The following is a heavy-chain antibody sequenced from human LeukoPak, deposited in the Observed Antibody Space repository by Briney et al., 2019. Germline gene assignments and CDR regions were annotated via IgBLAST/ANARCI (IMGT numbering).Heavy chain of an antibody. V-gene: IGHV3-30-3*01. CDR1: GFTFSSYA. J-gene: IGHJ4*02. Sequence: GGSLRLSCAASGFTFSSYAMHWVRQAPGKGLEWVAVISYDGSNKYYADSVKGRFTISRDNSKNTLYLQMNSLRAEDTAVYYCARAPRSWGFDYWDQGTLVTVSS. CDR2: ISYDGSNK. CDR3: ARAPRSWGFDY. D-gene: IGHD7-27*01.